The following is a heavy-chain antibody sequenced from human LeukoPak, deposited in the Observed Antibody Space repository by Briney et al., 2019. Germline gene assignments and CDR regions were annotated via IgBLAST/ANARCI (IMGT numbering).Heavy chain of an antibody. V-gene: IGHV1-3*01. Sequence: WASVTVSCKASGYTFTSYAMHWVRQAPGQRLEWMGWINAGNGNTRYSQKFQGRVTITRDTSASTAYMELSSLRSEDTAVYYCAYGDYVDAFDIWGQGTMVTVSS. CDR1: GYTFTSYA. CDR3: AYGDYVDAFDI. J-gene: IGHJ3*02. CDR2: INAGNGNT. D-gene: IGHD4-17*01.